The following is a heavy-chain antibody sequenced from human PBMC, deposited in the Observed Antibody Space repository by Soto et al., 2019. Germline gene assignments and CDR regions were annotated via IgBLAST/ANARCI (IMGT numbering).Heavy chain of an antibody. CDR1: ADTSNFYF. D-gene: IGHD3-10*01. CDR2: VNPIVSMS. CDR3: ASSYGSGYRAFDY. J-gene: IGHJ4*02. V-gene: IGHV1-69*02. Sequence: QVQLVQSGAEVKRPGSSVKVSCKAPADTSNFYFINWVQQAPGLGLEWVGRVNPIVSMSNYAQKFQGRVTRTADKSTSTAYMELSSLRSEDTAIYYCASSYGSGYRAFDYWGQGALVTVSS.